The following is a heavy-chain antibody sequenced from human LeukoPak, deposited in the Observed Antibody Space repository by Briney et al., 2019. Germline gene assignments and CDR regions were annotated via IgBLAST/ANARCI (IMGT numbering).Heavy chain of an antibody. CDR1: GFTFSTYS. CDR3: ARGQQLVWEGWFDP. D-gene: IGHD6-13*01. V-gene: IGHV3-48*01. Sequence: GGSLRLSCAASGFTFSTYSMNWVRQAPGKGLEWVSYITSGSDTIYYADSVKGRFTISRDNAKNSLYLQMNSLRAEDTAVYYCARGQQLVWEGWFDPWGQGTLVTVSS. CDR2: ITSGSDTI. J-gene: IGHJ5*02.